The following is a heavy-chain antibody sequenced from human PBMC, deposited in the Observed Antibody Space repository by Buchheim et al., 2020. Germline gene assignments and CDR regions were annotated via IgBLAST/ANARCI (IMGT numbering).Heavy chain of an antibody. D-gene: IGHD4-17*01. Sequence: EVQLLESGGGLVQPGGSLRLSCAASGFTFSSYAMSWVRQAPGKGLEWVSVFSGSGGTTYYADSVKGRFTISRDNSKNTLYLQMNSLRAEDTAVYYCAKGSGDYGDFLLGVDVWGQGTT. CDR3: AKGSGDYGDFLLGVDV. CDR2: FSGSGGTT. V-gene: IGHV3-23*01. CDR1: GFTFSSYA. J-gene: IGHJ6*02.